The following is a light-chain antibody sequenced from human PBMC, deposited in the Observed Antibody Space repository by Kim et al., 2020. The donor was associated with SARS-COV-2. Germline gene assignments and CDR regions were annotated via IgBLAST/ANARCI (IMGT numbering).Light chain of an antibody. J-gene: IGKJ1*01. CDR1: QDISNY. V-gene: IGKV1-27*01. CDR3: QSYDSVPWT. Sequence: ASVGYRPPITCRSCQDISNYLAWYQQEPGKVPKLLNYAASALQSWVPSRFGGSGSGTDFTLTITSLQPEDVATYYCQSYDSVPWTFGPGTKVDIK. CDR2: AAS.